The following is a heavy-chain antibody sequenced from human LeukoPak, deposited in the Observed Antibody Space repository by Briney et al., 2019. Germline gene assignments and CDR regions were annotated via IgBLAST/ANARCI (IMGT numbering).Heavy chain of an antibody. CDR3: XXXXXXXXXYHYYYYYYMDV. Sequence: GGSLRLSCAASGFTFSSYWMSWVRQAPGKGLEWVANIKQDGSEKYYVDSVKGRFTISRDNAKNSLYLQMNSLRAEDTAVYYCXXXXXXXXXYHYYYYYYMDVWGKGTTVTISS. CDR2: IKQDGSEK. J-gene: IGHJ6*03. CDR1: GFTFSSYW. V-gene: IGHV3-7*01. D-gene: IGHD2-2*01.